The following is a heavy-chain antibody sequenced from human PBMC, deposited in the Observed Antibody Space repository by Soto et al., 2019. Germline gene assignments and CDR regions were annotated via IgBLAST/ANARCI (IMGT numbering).Heavy chain of an antibody. CDR1: GFTFSSYS. V-gene: IGHV3-21*01. J-gene: IGHJ4*02. Sequence: TGGSLRLSCAASGFTFSSYSMNWVRQAPGKGLEWVSSISSSSYIYYADSVKGRFTISRDNAKNSLYLQMNSLRAEDTAVYYCASLITISLATFYYWGQGSLVTVSS. CDR3: ASLITISLATFYY. D-gene: IGHD3-3*01. CDR2: ISSSSYI.